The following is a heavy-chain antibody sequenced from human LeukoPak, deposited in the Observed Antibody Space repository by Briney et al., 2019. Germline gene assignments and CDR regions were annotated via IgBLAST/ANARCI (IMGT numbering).Heavy chain of an antibody. D-gene: IGHD3-16*01. J-gene: IGHJ4*02. V-gene: IGHV3-15*01. CDR3: SGGSQQYFDY. Sequence: PGGSLRLSCAASGLTFSNVWMNWVRQAPGKGLEWVGLIRSKADGGTTDYAAPVKGRFTISRDDSKNTLYLQMNSLKTEDTAVYYCSGGSQQYFDYWGQGTLVTVSS. CDR1: GLTFSNVW. CDR2: IRSKADGGTT.